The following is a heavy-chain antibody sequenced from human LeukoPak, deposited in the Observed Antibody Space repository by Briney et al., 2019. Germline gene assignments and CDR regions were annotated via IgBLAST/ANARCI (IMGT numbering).Heavy chain of an antibody. V-gene: IGHV4-39*01. CDR1: GGSISSSNYY. CDR2: IYYSGST. J-gene: IGHJ3*02. Sequence: PSETLSLTCTVSGGSISSSNYYWGWIRQPPGKGLEWIGSIYYSGSTYYNPSLKSRVTISVDTSKNQFSLKLSSVTAADTAVYYCARLETYYYGSGSPQGAFDIWGQGTMVTVSS. D-gene: IGHD3-10*01. CDR3: ARLETYYYGSGSPQGAFDI.